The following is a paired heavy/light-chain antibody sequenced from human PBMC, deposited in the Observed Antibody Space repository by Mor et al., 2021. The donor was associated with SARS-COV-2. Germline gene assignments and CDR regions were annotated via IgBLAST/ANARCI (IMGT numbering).Light chain of an antibody. CDR1: QSISSY. Sequence: DIQMTQSPSSLSASVGDRVTITCRASQSISSYSNWYQQKPGKAPKLLIYAASSLQSGVPSRFSGSGSGTDFTLTISSLQPEDFATYYCQQSYSTPTFGGGTKVEIE. CDR3: QQSYSTPT. J-gene: IGKJ4*01. V-gene: IGKV1-39*01. CDR2: AAS.
Heavy chain of an antibody. V-gene: IGHV3-30-3*01. CDR3: ARGLDSSGWYTSGWFDP. CDR1: GFTFSSYA. Sequence: QVQLVESGGGVVQPGRSLRLSCAASGFTFSSYAMHWVRQAPGKGLEWVAVISYDGSNKYYADSVKGRFTISRDNSKNTLYLQMNSLRAEDTAVYYCARGLDSSGWYTSGWFDPWGQGTLVTVSS. J-gene: IGHJ5*02. CDR2: ISYDGSNK. D-gene: IGHD6-19*01.